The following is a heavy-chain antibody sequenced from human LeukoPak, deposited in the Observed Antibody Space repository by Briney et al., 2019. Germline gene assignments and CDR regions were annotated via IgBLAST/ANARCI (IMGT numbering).Heavy chain of an antibody. D-gene: IGHD6-13*01. CDR1: GFTFSSYG. CDR3: AANIAAAGTSLDY. Sequence: GGSLRLSFAASGFTFSSYGMHWVRQPPGKGREWVAVISYDGSNKYYADSVKGRFTISRDNSKNTLYLQMNSLRAEDTAVYYCAANIAAAGTSLDYWGQGTLVTVSS. J-gene: IGHJ4*02. CDR2: ISYDGSNK. V-gene: IGHV3-30*03.